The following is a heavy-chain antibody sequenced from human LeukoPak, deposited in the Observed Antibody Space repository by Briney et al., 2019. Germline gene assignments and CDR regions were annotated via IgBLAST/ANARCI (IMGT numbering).Heavy chain of an antibody. D-gene: IGHD7-27*01. CDR3: ARDLSSTSNWELDY. V-gene: IGHV1-2*06. Sequence: ASVKVSCKASGYTFSGYFIHWVRQAAGQGLEWMGRINANSGGTGYAQNFQGRVTMTGDTSISTASMELSRLTSDDTAVYYCARDLSSTSNWELDYWGQGTLVTVSS. J-gene: IGHJ4*02. CDR1: GYTFSGYF. CDR2: INANSGGT.